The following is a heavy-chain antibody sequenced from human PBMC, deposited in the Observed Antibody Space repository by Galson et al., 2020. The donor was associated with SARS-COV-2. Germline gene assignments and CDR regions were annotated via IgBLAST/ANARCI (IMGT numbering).Heavy chain of an antibody. D-gene: IGHD1-26*01. Sequence: GGSLRLSCAASGFTFSSYSMNWVRQAPGKGLEWVSYISSSSSTIYHADSVKGRFTISRDNAKNSLYLQMNSLRAEDTAVYYCARVAPRGALSYYYYGMDVWGQGTTVTVSS. CDR3: ARVAPRGALSYYYYGMDV. CDR1: GFTFSSYS. V-gene: IGHV3-48*01. CDR2: ISSSSSTI. J-gene: IGHJ6*02.